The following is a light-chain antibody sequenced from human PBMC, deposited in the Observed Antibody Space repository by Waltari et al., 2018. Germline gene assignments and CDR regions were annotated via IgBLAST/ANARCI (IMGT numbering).Light chain of an antibody. J-gene: IGLJ2*01. CDR2: EVS. CDR3: SSYTSSSTLV. Sequence: QSALTQPASVSGSPGQSITISCTGTSSDVGGYNYVSWYQQHPGKAPKLMIYEVSNRPSGVSNRFSGSKSGNTASLTSSGLQAEDEADDYCSSYTSSSTLVFGGGTKLTVL. V-gene: IGLV2-14*01. CDR1: SSDVGGYNY.